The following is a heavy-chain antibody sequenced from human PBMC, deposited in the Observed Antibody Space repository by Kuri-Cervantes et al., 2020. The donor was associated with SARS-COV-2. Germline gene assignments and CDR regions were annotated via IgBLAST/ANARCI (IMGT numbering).Heavy chain of an antibody. CDR1: GFTFSGSA. CDR3: TRDEFWSGYYFDY. J-gene: IGHJ4*02. D-gene: IGHD3-3*01. V-gene: IGHV3-73*01. CDR2: IRSKANSYAT. Sequence: GGSLRLSCAASGFTFSGSAMHWVRQASGKGLEWVGRIRSKANSYATAYAASVKGRFTISRDDSKNTAYLQMNSLKTEDTAVYYCTRDEFWSGYYFDYWGQGTLVTVSS.